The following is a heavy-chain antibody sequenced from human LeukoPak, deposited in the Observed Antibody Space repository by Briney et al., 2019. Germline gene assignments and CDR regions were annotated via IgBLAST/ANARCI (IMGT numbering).Heavy chain of an antibody. J-gene: IGHJ6*02. Sequence: APVKVSCKASGYTFTSYDINWVRQATGQGLEWMGWMNPNSGNTGYAQKFQGRVTMTRNTSISTAYMELSSLRSEDTAVYYCARMTVAYYYYYGMDVWGQGTTVTVSS. D-gene: IGHD4-17*01. CDR1: GYTFTSYD. CDR2: MNPNSGNT. CDR3: ARMTVAYYYYYGMDV. V-gene: IGHV1-8*01.